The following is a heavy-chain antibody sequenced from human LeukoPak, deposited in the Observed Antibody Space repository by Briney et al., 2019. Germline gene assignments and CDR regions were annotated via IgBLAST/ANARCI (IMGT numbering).Heavy chain of an antibody. Sequence: SETLSLTCTVYGGSISNYYWSWIRQPAGKGLEWIGRIYASGSTNYNPSLKSRVTMSVDTSKNQFSLKLTSVTAADTAAYYCARGGSSWQSFDFWGQGTLVTVSS. J-gene: IGHJ4*02. D-gene: IGHD6-13*01. CDR2: IYASGST. CDR3: ARGGSSWQSFDF. CDR1: GGSISNYY. V-gene: IGHV4-4*07.